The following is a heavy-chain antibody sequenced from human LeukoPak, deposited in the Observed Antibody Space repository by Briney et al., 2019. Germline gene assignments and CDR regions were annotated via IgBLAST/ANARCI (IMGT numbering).Heavy chain of an antibody. CDR3: GRWLYSSGWAIDY. V-gene: IGHV3-21*01. Sequence: GGSLRLSCAASGFTFSSYGMSWVRQAPGKGLEWVSSISGSSSYIYYADSVKGRFSISRDNAKNSLYLQMDSLRVEDTAVYYCGRWLYSSGWAIDYWGQGTLVTVSS. D-gene: IGHD6-19*01. CDR1: GFTFSSYG. J-gene: IGHJ4*02. CDR2: ISGSSSYI.